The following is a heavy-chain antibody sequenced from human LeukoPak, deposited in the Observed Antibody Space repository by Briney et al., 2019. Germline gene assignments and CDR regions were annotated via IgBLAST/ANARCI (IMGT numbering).Heavy chain of an antibody. D-gene: IGHD5-24*01. CDR3: ASLRWLQLPSFDY. J-gene: IGHJ4*02. V-gene: IGHV4-39*01. CDR1: GGSISSSSYY. Sequence: SETLSLTCTVSGGSISSSSYYWGWIRQPPGKGLEWIGSIYYSGSTYYNPSLKSRVTISVDTSKNQYSLKLSSVTAADTAVYYCASLRWLQLPSFDYWGQGTLVTVSS. CDR2: IYYSGST.